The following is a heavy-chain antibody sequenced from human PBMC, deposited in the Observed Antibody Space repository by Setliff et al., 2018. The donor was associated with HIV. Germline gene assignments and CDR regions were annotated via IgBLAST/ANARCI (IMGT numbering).Heavy chain of an antibody. CDR2: IYYTGST. CDR1: GGSISSGGYY. D-gene: IGHD3-10*01. CDR3: ARVAMLRGLRLSFDS. Sequence: PSETLSLTCIVSGGSISSGGYYWTWIRQYPGKGLEWTGYIYYTGSTYYNPSLKSRLTMSVDASKNQFSLKLTSVTAADTAVYYCARVAMLRGLRLSFDSWGQGTLVTVSS. J-gene: IGHJ4*02. V-gene: IGHV4-31*03.